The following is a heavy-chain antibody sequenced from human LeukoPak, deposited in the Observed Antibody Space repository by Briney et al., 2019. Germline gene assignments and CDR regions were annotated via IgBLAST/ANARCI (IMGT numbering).Heavy chain of an antibody. CDR1: GFIFSDYY. D-gene: IGHD1-1*01. Sequence: GGSLRLSCAASGFIFSDYYMTWIRQAPGKGLEWVAHIDVRGDSILYADSVKGRFTISRDSAKSSLYLQMNSLRVEDTAVYYCAREDNVWNLLYNYYMDVWGKGTTVTVSS. CDR2: IDVRGDSI. CDR3: AREDNVWNLLYNYYMDV. V-gene: IGHV3-11*01. J-gene: IGHJ6*03.